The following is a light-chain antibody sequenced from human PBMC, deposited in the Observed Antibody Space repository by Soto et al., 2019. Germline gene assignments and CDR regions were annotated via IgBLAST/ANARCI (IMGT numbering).Light chain of an antibody. V-gene: IGLV2-18*02. CDR1: SSDVGSYNR. Sequence: QSALTQPPSVSGSPGQSVAISCTGTSSDVGSYNRVSWYQQPPGTAPKLMIYDVSSRPSEVPDRFSGSKSGNTASLTISGLQAEDEADYYCSSFTTSSTDVFGTGTQLTVL. CDR3: SSFTTSSTDV. J-gene: IGLJ1*01. CDR2: DVS.